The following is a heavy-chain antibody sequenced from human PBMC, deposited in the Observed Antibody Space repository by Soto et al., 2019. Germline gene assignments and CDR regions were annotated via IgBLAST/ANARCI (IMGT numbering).Heavy chain of an antibody. V-gene: IGHV1-69*13. Sequence: ASVKCSCKASGGTFSSYAISWVRQAPGQVLDCIGGIITIFGTENYAKKFQGRVTITADESTSTAYMELSSLRSEDTAVYYCASVIVVVPADTPSYYYYGMDVWGQGNTVTVSS. CDR1: GGTFSSYA. J-gene: IGHJ6*02. D-gene: IGHD2-2*01. CDR2: IITIFGTE. CDR3: ASVIVVVPADTPSYYYYGMDV.